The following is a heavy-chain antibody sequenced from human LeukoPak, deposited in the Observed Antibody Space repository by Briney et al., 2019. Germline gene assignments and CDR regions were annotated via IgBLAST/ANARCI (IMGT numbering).Heavy chain of an antibody. CDR3: ARAMVRGVIIEYYFDY. D-gene: IGHD3-10*01. V-gene: IGHV4-39*01. CDR1: GGSISSSSYY. CDR2: IYYSGST. Sequence: PSETLSLTCTVSGGSISSSSYYWGWIRQPPGKGLEWIGSIYYSGSTYYNPSLKSRVTISVDTSKNQFSLKLSSVTAADTAVYYCARAMVRGVIIEYYFDYWGQGTLVTVSS. J-gene: IGHJ4*02.